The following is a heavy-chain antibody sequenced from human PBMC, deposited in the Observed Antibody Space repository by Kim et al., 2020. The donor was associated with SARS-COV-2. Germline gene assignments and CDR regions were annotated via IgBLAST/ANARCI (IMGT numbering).Heavy chain of an antibody. CDR3: ARAGYSSASDY. Sequence: YYADPLKGRFTVSRDHPKNSLYLVMDSLRADDTAVYYCARAGYSSASDYWGQGTLVTVSS. J-gene: IGHJ4*02. D-gene: IGHD6-19*01. V-gene: IGHV3-7*01.